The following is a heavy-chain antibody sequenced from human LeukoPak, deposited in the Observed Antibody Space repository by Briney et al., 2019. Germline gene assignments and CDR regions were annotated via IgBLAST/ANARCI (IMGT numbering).Heavy chain of an antibody. Sequence: SETLSLTCTVSGGSISSHYWNWIRQPPGKGLEWIGYVYSRGSINYNPSLKSRGTISIDTSQNQFSLQLNSVTPEDTAVYCCARQSLWFGEFRNWFDPWGQGTLVTVSS. CDR2: VYSRGSI. V-gene: IGHV4-59*08. J-gene: IGHJ5*02. CDR3: ARQSLWFGEFRNWFDP. D-gene: IGHD3-10*01. CDR1: GGSISSHY.